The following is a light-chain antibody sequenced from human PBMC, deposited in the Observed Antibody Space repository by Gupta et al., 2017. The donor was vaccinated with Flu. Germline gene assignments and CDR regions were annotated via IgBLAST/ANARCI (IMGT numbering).Light chain of an antibody. CDR3: QHAVSPPRT. J-gene: IGKJ2*01. CDR1: QSITNY. Sequence: DIQMTQSPSSLSASVGDRVEIACRASQSITNYLNWYQQKPGKAPQLLIFAGSRLQSGVPSRFSGTGFGTDFTLTISEVQPDDFATYYCQHAVSPPRTFGQGTKFDIK. CDR2: AGS. V-gene: IGKV1-39*01.